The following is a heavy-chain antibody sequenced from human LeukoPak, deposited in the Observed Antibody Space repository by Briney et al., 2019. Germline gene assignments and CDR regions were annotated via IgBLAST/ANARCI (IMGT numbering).Heavy chain of an antibody. V-gene: IGHV7-4-1*02. CDR1: GYTFTSYA. D-gene: IGHD3-10*01. Sequence: ASVKVSCKASGYTFTSYAMNWVRQAPGQGLEWIGWINTNTGNPTYAQGFTGRFVFSLDTSVSTAYLQISSLKAEDTAVYYCARDLWFGEDLDAFDIWGQGTMVTVSS. J-gene: IGHJ3*02. CDR2: INTNTGNP. CDR3: ARDLWFGEDLDAFDI.